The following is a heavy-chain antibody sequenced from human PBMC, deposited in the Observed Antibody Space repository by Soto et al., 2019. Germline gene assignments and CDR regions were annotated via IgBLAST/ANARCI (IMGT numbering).Heavy chain of an antibody. D-gene: IGHD4-4*01. J-gene: IGHJ4*02. Sequence: PGGSLRLSCAASGFTFSSYAMSWVRQAPGKGLEWVSAIRGSGGSTYYADSVKGRFTISRDNSKNTLYLQMNSLRAEDTAVYYCAKIRSSTVEMAQYYFDYWGQGTLVTVSS. V-gene: IGHV3-23*01. CDR1: GFTFSSYA. CDR3: AKIRSSTVEMAQYYFDY. CDR2: IRGSGGST.